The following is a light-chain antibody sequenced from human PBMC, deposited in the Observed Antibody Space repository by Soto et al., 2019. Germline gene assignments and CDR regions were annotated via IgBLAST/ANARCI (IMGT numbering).Light chain of an antibody. J-gene: IGLJ3*02. V-gene: IGLV2-23*02. CDR1: SSDVGSYDL. CDR2: EVR. CDR3: CSSAGSRTLV. Sequence: QSVLTQPASVSGSPGQSITISCYGTSSDVGSYDLVSWYQQHPDKAPKLLIYEVRKRPSRVSGRVSGSKSDDTASLTISGLQAEDEADSSRCSSAGSRTLVFGGGTQLTVL.